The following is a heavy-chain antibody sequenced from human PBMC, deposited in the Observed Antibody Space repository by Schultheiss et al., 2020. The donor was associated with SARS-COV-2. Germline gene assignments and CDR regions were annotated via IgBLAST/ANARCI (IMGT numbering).Heavy chain of an antibody. J-gene: IGHJ3*02. CDR3: ARDSCSGGSCYPDAFDI. CDR1: GFTVSSNY. V-gene: IGHV3-66*01. CDR2: IYSGGST. Sequence: GGSLRLSCAASGFTVSSNYMSWVRQAPGKGLEWVSVIYSGGSTYYADSVKGRFTISRDNSKNTLYLQMNSLRAEDTAVYYCARDSCSGGSCYPDAFDIWGQGTMVTVSS. D-gene: IGHD2-15*01.